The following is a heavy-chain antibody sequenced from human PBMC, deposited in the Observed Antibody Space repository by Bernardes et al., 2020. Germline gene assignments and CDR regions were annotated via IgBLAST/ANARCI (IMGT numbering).Heavy chain of an antibody. Sequence: GGSLRLSCAASGFTFSSYWMHWVRQAPGKGLVWVSCIKSDGSSTSYADSVKGRFTISRDNAKNTLYLQMNSLRVEDTAVYYCARYSSRPADYWGQGTLVTVSS. V-gene: IGHV3-74*01. CDR1: GFTFSSYW. J-gene: IGHJ4*02. CDR3: ARYSSRPADY. D-gene: IGHD2-15*01. CDR2: IKSDGSST.